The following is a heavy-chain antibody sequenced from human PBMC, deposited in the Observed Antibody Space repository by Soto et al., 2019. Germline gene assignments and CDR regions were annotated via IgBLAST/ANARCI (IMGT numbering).Heavy chain of an antibody. V-gene: IGHV1-69*13. CDR2: IIPIFGTA. J-gene: IGHJ4*02. CDR1: GGTFSSYA. CDR3: ARVSLYGSRTDY. D-gene: IGHD1-26*01. Sequence: ASVKVSCKASGGTFSSYAISWVRQAPGQGLEWMGGIIPIFGTANYAQKFQGRVTITADESTSTAYMELSSLRSEDTAVYYCARVSLYGSRTDYWGQGTLVTVSS.